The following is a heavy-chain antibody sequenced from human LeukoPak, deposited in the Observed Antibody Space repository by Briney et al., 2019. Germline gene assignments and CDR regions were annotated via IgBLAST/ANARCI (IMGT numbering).Heavy chain of an antibody. CDR3: ARSIVVHFPYAFEI. J-gene: IGHJ3*02. D-gene: IGHD2-21*01. CDR2: ISGFNGNT. V-gene: IGHV1-18*01. Sequence: ASVKVSCKASGYTFTNYGITWVRQAPGQGLEWMGWISGFNGNTNYAQKLQGRVTMTTDTSTSTAYMELRNLRSDDAAVYYCARSIVVHFPYAFEIWGQGTMVTVSS. CDR1: GYTFTNYG.